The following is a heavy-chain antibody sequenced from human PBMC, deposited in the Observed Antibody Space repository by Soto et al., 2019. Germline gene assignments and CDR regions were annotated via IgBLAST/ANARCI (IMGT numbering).Heavy chain of an antibody. CDR2: IYTSGTT. CDR1: DGSHSSYH. V-gene: IGHV4-4*07. D-gene: IGHD2-15*01. Sequence: SRNVSLKGTVTDGSHSSYHRSWIRHRAGKCLELVGRIYTSGTTKYTHSLKGRVTISVDKSKNKSSMKLSCLTAADTAVYYCARDMFCGGRSGDCYWFDPWGQGTLVTVSS. J-gene: IGHJ5*01. CDR3: ARDMFCGGRSGDCYWFDP.